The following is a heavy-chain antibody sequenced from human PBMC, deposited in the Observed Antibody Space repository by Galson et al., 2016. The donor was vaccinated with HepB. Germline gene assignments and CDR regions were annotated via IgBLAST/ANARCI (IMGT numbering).Heavy chain of an antibody. V-gene: IGHV6-1*01. CDR2: NWQN. Sequence: NWQNDYAESVKSRITINPATSKNQFSLQLNSVTPDDTAVYYCARSYLLGRGFGWWGQGTLVTVSS. CDR3: ARSYLLGRGFGW. J-gene: IGHJ4*02. D-gene: IGHD7-27*01.